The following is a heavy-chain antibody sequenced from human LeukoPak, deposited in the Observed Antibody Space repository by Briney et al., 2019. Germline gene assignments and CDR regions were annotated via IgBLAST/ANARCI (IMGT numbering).Heavy chain of an antibody. CDR1: GDSVSSNSAA. J-gene: IGHJ4*02. Sequence: SQTLSLTCAISGDSVSSNSAAWNWIRQSPSRGLEWLGRTYYRSKWYNDYAVSVKSRITINPDTSKNQFSLKLSSVTAADTAVYYCARGALYGSGSYYTRGYFDYWGQGTLVTVSS. D-gene: IGHD3-10*01. CDR3: ARGALYGSGSYYTRGYFDY. CDR2: TYYRSKWYN. V-gene: IGHV6-1*01.